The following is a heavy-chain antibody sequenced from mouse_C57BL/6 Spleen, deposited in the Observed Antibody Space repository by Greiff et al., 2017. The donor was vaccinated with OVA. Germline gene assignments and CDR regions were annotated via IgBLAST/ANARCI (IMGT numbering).Heavy chain of an antibody. CDR2: ISYSGST. CDR3: ARKKIYFDY. J-gene: IGHJ2*01. Sequence: EVQLQQSGPGLAKPSQTLSLTCSVTGYSITSDYWNWIWKLPGNKLESMGYISYSGSTYYNPSLKSRISITRDTSKNQYYLQLNSVTTEDTATYYCARKKIYFDYWGQGTTLTVAS. CDR1: GYSITSDY. V-gene: IGHV3-8*01.